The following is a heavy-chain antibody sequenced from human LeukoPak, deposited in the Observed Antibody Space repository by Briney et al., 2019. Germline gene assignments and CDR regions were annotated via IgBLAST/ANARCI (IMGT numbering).Heavy chain of an antibody. J-gene: IGHJ4*02. CDR1: GFTFSSYA. D-gene: IGHD2-21*02. Sequence: PGGSLRLSCAASGFTFSSYAMSWVRQAPGKGLEWVSAISGSGGSTYYSDSVKGRFTISRDNSKNTLYLQMNSLRAEDTAVYYCAKVRHIVVVTADYYFDYWGQGTLVTVSS. CDR3: AKVRHIVVVTADYYFDY. V-gene: IGHV3-23*01. CDR2: ISGSGGST.